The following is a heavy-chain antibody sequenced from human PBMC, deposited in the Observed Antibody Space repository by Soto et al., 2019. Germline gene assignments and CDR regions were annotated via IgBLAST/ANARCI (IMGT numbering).Heavy chain of an antibody. Sequence: SETMSLTCTVSGGCISSRSYYWGWIRQPPGKGLEWIGSIYYSGSTYYNPSLKSRVPISVDTSKNQFSLKLSSVTAADTAVYSCAREGWVGPFGYSGQAPLVTVSS. CDR3: AREGWVGPFGY. CDR2: IYYSGST. V-gene: IGHV4-39*02. D-gene: IGHD1-26*01. J-gene: IGHJ4*02. CDR1: GGCISSRSYY.